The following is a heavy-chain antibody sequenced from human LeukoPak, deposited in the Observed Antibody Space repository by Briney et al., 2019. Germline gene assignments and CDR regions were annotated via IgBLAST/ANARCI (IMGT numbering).Heavy chain of an antibody. D-gene: IGHD3-16*02. CDR1: GGTFSSYA. CDR2: FDPEDGET. Sequence: GASVKVSCKASGGTFSSYAISWVRQAPGQGLEWMGGFDPEDGETIYAQKFQGRVTMTEDTSTDTAYMELSSLRSEDTAVYYCATVWGSYHDYWGQGTLVTVSS. V-gene: IGHV1-24*01. J-gene: IGHJ4*02. CDR3: ATVWGSYHDY.